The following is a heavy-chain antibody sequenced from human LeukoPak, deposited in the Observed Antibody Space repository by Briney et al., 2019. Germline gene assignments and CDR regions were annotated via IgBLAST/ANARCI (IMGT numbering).Heavy chain of an antibody. CDR1: GGSFSGYY. CDR2: IYYSGST. CDR3: ASAWYYYDSSGQNGDAFDI. Sequence: SETLSLTCAVYGGSFSGYYWSWIRQPPGKGLEWIGYIYYSGSTNYNPSLKSRVTISVDTSKNQFSLKLSSVTAADTAVYYCASAWYYYDSSGQNGDAFDIWGQGTMVTVSS. V-gene: IGHV4-59*01. J-gene: IGHJ3*02. D-gene: IGHD3-22*01.